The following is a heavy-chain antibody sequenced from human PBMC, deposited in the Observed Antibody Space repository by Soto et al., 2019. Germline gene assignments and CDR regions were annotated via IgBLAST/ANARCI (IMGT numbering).Heavy chain of an antibody. CDR2: ISAYNGNT. Sequence: ASVKVSCKASGYTFTSYGISWVRQAPGQGLEWMGWISAYNGNTNYAQKLQGRVTMTTDTSTSTAYMELRSLRSDDTAVYYCGRAGSDGSGWYYFDYWGQGTLVTVSS. D-gene: IGHD6-19*01. CDR3: GRAGSDGSGWYYFDY. CDR1: GYTFTSYG. V-gene: IGHV1-18*01. J-gene: IGHJ4*02.